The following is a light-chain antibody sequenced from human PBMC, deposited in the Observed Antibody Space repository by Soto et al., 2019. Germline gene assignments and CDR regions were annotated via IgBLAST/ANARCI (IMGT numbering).Light chain of an antibody. J-gene: IGKJ2*01. V-gene: IGKV1-33*01. CDR2: DVS. CDR1: QEISNA. CDR3: QQYDDLPHT. Sequence: DIQMIQSPSSLSASIGDRVTITCRTSQEISNALNWYQQKPGKAPKLLIYDVSHLETGVPSRFSGGGSGTDFTFTINSLQAEDIATYYCQQYDDLPHTFGQGTKLEIK.